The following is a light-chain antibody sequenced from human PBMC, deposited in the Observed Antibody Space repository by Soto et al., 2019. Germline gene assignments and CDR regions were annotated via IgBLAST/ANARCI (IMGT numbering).Light chain of an antibody. CDR3: HQYVNSPGT. Sequence: EIVLTQSPGTLSLSPGERATLTCRASQSVRSNYLAWYQQKPGQAPSLLIYGASTRATGIPDRFSGSGSGTDFTLTITRLEPEDFAVYYCHQYVNSPGTFGQGTKLEIK. CDR1: QSVRSNY. CDR2: GAS. J-gene: IGKJ2*01. V-gene: IGKV3-20*01.